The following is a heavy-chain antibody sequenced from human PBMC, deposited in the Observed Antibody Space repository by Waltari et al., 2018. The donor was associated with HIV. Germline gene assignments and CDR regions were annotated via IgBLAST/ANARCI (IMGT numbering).Heavy chain of an antibody. V-gene: IGHV3-7*01. D-gene: IGHD4-17*01. CDR1: GFTFSTDW. CDR2: IRQDGSEK. CDR3: ARVMTTVTFFDY. Sequence: EVQLVESGGGLVQPGGSLSLSCTASGFTFSTDWMSWSGQDPGKGLEWVANIRQDGSEKYYVDSVEGRFTISRDNAKTSLYLQMNSLRAEDTAVYYCARVMTTVTFFDYWGQGTLVTISS. J-gene: IGHJ4*02.